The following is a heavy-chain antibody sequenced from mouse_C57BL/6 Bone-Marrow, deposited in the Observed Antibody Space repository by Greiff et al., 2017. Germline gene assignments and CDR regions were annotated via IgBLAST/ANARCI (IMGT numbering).Heavy chain of an antibody. CDR3: ANSYEYYAYYYYY. CDR2: IYPGSGNP. Sequence: QVQLQQSGAELARPGASVKLSCKASGYTFTGYGISWVKQRTGQGLEWIGEIYPGSGNPYYNEKFKGKATLTADKSSSTAYMELRSLTSEDSAVYFFANSYEYYAYYYYYWGQCTTLTVSS. J-gene: IGHJ2*01. D-gene: IGHD3-3*01. CDR1: GYTFTGYG. V-gene: IGHV1-81*01.